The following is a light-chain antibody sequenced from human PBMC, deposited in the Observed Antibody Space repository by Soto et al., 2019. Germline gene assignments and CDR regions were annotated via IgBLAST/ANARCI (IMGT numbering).Light chain of an antibody. CDR1: SSNIGNNY. V-gene: IGLV1-51*02. CDR2: ENN. Sequence: QSVLTQPPSVSADPGQKVTISCSGSSSNIGNNYVSWYQQLPGTAPKLLIYENNKRPSVIPDRFSGSKSGTSATLGITGLQTGDEAEYYCGTWDSSLSAGVFGTGTKVTVL. J-gene: IGLJ1*01. CDR3: GTWDSSLSAGV.